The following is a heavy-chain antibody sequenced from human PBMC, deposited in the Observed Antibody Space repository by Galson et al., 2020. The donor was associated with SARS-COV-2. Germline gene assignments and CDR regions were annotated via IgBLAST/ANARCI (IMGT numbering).Heavy chain of an antibody. Sequence: ASVKVSCKTSGYTFTAYVMNWVRQAPGQGLEWVGSMNTNTGNPTYAQGLAGRFVFSLDTSLNTAYLQISGLKSGDTAVYYCARDQDYGSGHHYGMDVWGQGTAVTVSS. CDR1: GYTFTAYV. CDR2: MNTNTGNP. J-gene: IGHJ6*02. V-gene: IGHV7-4-1*02. D-gene: IGHD3-10*01. CDR3: ARDQDYGSGHHYGMDV.